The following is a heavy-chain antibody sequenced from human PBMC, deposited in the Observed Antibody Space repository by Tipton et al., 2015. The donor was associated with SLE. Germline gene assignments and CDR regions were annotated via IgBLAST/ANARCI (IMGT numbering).Heavy chain of an antibody. J-gene: IGHJ4*02. Sequence: TLSLTCAVYGGSFSDSYWSWIRQPPGKGLEWIGSIYYSGSTYYNPSLKSRVTISVDTSKNQFSLKLSSVTAADTAVYYCARLTMATGVDYWGQGTLVTVSS. CDR2: IYYSGST. V-gene: IGHV4-34*01. CDR1: GGSFSDSY. D-gene: IGHD4/OR15-4a*01. CDR3: ARLTMATGVDY.